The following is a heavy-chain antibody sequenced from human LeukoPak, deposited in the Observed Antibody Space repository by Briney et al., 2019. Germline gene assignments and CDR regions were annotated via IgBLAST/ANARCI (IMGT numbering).Heavy chain of an antibody. CDR1: GYTFTSYD. CDR3: ARARLNTQIAAAEPDDY. D-gene: IGHD6-13*01. Sequence: ASVKVSCKASGYTFTSYDINWVRQATGQGLEWMGWMNPNSGNTGYAQKFQGRVTITRNTSISTAYMELSSLRSKDTAVYYCARARLNTQIAAAEPDDYWGQGTLVTVSS. V-gene: IGHV1-8*03. CDR2: MNPNSGNT. J-gene: IGHJ4*02.